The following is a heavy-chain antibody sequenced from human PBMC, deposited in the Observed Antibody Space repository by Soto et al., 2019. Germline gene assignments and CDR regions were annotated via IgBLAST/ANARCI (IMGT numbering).Heavy chain of an antibody. CDR1: GGTFSSYA. D-gene: IGHD2-15*01. Sequence: QVQLVQSGAEVKKPGSSVKVSCKASGGTFSSYAISWVRQAPGQGLEWLGGMTPSFGTANYAQKFQGRVTITADESTSTASMELSSLRLEDTAVYYCARESRDCSGSSCYFLTGIDYWGQGTLVTVSS. CDR3: ARESRDCSGSSCYFLTGIDY. CDR2: MTPSFGTA. J-gene: IGHJ4*02. V-gene: IGHV1-69*12.